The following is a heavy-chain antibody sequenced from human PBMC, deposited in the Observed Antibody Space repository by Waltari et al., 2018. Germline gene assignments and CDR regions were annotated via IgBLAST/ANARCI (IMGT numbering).Heavy chain of an antibody. CDR3: VSFVASGTTRIDY. CDR2: IPVATHSA. Sequence: VRFLESGGGLVQPGGSLRLSCEVSGFSFSSYAMTWVRQVPGKGPLWVLSIPVATHSASYSDCVKGRFTISRDNPKNILYLPMNSLGVEDTAVYFCVSFVASGTTRIDYWGQGTLVTVSS. J-gene: IGHJ4*02. V-gene: IGHV3-23*01. CDR1: GFSFSSYA. D-gene: IGHD3-10*01.